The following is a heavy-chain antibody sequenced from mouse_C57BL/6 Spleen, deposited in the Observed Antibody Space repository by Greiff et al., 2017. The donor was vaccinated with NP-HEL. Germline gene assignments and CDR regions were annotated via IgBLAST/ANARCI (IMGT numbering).Heavy chain of an antibody. V-gene: IGHV2-2*01. Sequence: QVQLKESGPGLVQPSQSLSITCTVSGFSLTSYGVHWVRQSPGKGLEWLGVIWSGGSTDYNAAFISRLSISKDNSKSQVFFKMNSLQADDTAIYYCARIYDSPAMDYWGQGTSVTVSS. CDR1: GFSLTSYG. J-gene: IGHJ4*01. CDR3: ARIYDSPAMDY. D-gene: IGHD2-4*01. CDR2: IWSGGST.